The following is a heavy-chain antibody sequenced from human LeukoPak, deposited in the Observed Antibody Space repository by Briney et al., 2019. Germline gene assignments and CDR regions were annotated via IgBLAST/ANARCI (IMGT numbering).Heavy chain of an antibody. J-gene: IGHJ4*02. CDR1: GYSFTSYW. V-gene: IGHV5-51*01. D-gene: IGHD2-15*01. Sequence: GESLKISCKGSGYSFTSYWIGWVRQMPGKGLEWMGIIYPGDSDTRYSPSFQGQVTISADKSISTAYLQWSSLKASDTAMYYCARSPPHGYCSGGSCYPDYWGQGTLVTVSS. CDR2: IYPGDSDT. CDR3: ARSPPHGYCSGGSCYPDY.